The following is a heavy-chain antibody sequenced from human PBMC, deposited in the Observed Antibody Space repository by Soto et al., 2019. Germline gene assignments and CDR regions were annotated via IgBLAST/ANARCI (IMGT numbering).Heavy chain of an antibody. D-gene: IGHD2-15*01. CDR2: IIPIFGTA. CDR1: GGTFSSYA. CDR3: ARGVDCSGGSCYVTVDY. V-gene: IGHV1-69*12. J-gene: IGHJ4*02. Sequence: QVQLVQSGAEVKKPGSSVKVSCKASGGTFSSYAISWVRQAPGQGLEWMGGIIPIFGTANYAQKFQGRVTITADESTSXXYMELSSLRSEDTAVYYCARGVDCSGGSCYVTVDYWGQGTLVTVSS.